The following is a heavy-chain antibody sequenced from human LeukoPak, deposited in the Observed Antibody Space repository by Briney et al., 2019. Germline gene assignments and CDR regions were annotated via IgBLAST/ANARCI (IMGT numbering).Heavy chain of an antibody. J-gene: IGHJ6*02. CDR1: GFTFSSYD. CDR3: AGTPEGRYGMDV. D-gene: IGHD3-10*01. V-gene: IGHV3-13*01. Sequence: PGGSLRLSCAASGFTFSSYDMHWVRQATGKGLEWVSAIGTAGDTYYPGSVKGRFTISRENAKNSLYLQMNSLRAGDTAVYYCAGTPEGRYGMDVWGQGTTVTVSS. CDR2: IGTAGDT.